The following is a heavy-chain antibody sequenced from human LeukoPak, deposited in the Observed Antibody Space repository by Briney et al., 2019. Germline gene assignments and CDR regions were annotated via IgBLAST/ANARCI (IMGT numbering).Heavy chain of an antibody. D-gene: IGHD3-10*01. CDR3: ASGYGSGSYSYYYGMDV. Sequence: GGSLRLSCASSGFTFSSYSMNWVRQAPGKGLEWVSSISSSSSYIYYADSVKGRFTISRDNAKNSLYLQMNSLRAEDTAVYYCASGYGSGSYSYYYGMDVWGQGTTVTVSS. CDR1: GFTFSSYS. CDR2: ISSSSSYI. V-gene: IGHV3-21*01. J-gene: IGHJ6*02.